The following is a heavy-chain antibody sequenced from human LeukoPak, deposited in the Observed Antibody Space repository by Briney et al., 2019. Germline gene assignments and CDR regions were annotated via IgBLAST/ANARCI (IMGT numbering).Heavy chain of an antibody. V-gene: IGHV4-61*02. D-gene: IGHD3-22*01. CDR2: IYTSGST. Sequence: SETLFLTCTVSGGSISSGSYYWSWIRQPAGKGLEWIGRIYTSGSTNYNPSLKSRVTISVDKSTNQFSLKVSSVTAADTAVYYCARKDYDRGYFDYWGQGTLVTVSS. J-gene: IGHJ4*02. CDR1: GGSISSGSYY. CDR3: ARKDYDRGYFDY.